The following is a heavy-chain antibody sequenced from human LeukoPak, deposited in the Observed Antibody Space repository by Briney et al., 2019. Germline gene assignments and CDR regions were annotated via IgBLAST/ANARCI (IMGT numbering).Heavy chain of an antibody. Sequence: GASVKVSCKASGGTFSSYAISWVRQAPGQGLEWMRRIIPIFGTANYAQKFQGRVTITADKSTSTAYMELSSLRSEDTAVYYCARDKNGYYYDSSGYYSFDYWGQGTLVTVSS. CDR1: GGTFSSYA. CDR2: IIPIFGTA. CDR3: ARDKNGYYYDSSGYYSFDY. J-gene: IGHJ4*02. V-gene: IGHV1-69*06. D-gene: IGHD3-22*01.